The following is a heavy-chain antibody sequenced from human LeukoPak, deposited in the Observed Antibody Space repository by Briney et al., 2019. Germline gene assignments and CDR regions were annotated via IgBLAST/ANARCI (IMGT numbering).Heavy chain of an antibody. CDR1: GFTFTSPA. V-gene: IGHV1-58*01. Sequence: SVKVSCKASGFTFTSPAVQWVRQARGQRREWIGWIVVGSGNTNYAQMFQERVTITRDMSTSTAYMELSSLRSEDTAVYYCAAVLLWFGESSYGMDVWGKGTTVTVSS. CDR2: IVVGSGNT. D-gene: IGHD3-10*01. J-gene: IGHJ6*04. CDR3: AAVLLWFGESSYGMDV.